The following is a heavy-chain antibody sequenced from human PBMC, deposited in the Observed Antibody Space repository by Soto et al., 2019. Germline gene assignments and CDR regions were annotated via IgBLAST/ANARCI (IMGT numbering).Heavy chain of an antibody. J-gene: IGHJ5*02. CDR2: IYPGDSDT. Sequence: GESLKISCKASGYSVTSFWIGWVRQMPGKGLEWMGIIYPGDSDTRYSPSFQGQVTISADKSISTAYLQWRSLKASDTAMYYCARQSVAGNTEYRYSWFDPWGQGTLVTVSS. CDR3: ARQSVAGNTEYRYSWFDP. V-gene: IGHV5-51*01. D-gene: IGHD6-19*01. CDR1: GYSVTSFW.